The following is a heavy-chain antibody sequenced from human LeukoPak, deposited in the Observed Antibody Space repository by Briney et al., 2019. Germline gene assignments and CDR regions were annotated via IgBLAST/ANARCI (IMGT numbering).Heavy chain of an antibody. CDR1: GGSFSGYY. Sequence: SETLSLTCAVYGGSFSGYYWSWIRQPPGKGLEWIGEINHSGSTNYNPSLKSRVTISVDTSKNQFSLKLSSVTAADTAVYYCARGAACTVWGQGTLVTVSS. J-gene: IGHJ4*02. V-gene: IGHV4-34*01. CDR2: INHSGST. CDR3: ARGAACTV. D-gene: IGHD6-13*01.